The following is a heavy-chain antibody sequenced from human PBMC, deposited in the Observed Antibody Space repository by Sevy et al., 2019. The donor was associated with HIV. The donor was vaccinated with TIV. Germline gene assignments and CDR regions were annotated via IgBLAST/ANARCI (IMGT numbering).Heavy chain of an antibody. V-gene: IGHV3-23*01. CDR2: ISGSGGYT. J-gene: IGHJ4*02. CDR3: AGGSWSGFDY. CDR1: GFIFRSYV. Sequence: GGSPRLSCAASGFIFRSYVMSWVRQAPGKGLEWVSTISGSGGYTYYADSVKGRFTISRDNSKNTLELEMNSLRVEDTAVYYCAGGSWSGFDYWGQGTLVTVSS. D-gene: IGHD3-3*01.